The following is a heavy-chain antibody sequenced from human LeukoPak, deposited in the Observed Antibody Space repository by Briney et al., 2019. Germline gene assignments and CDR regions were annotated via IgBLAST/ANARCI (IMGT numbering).Heavy chain of an antibody. D-gene: IGHD2-15*01. V-gene: IGHV3-30*18. J-gene: IGHJ4*02. CDR3: TKESATGSRYSFDY. CDR1: GFTFSSHG. CDR2: VSSDGGTT. Sequence: GGSLSPSCAASGFTFSSHGIHWVRQAPGKGLEWVAVVSSDGGTTYYADSVKGRFTISRDNSKNTLYLQMNSLRGEDTAIYYCTKESATGSRYSFDYWGQGTLVTVSS.